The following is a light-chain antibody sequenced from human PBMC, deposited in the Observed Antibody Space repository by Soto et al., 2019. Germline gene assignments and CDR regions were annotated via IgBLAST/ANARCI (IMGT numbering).Light chain of an antibody. CDR1: QGISSW. CDR2: GAS. V-gene: IGKV1-12*01. CDR3: QQANSFTLT. J-gene: IGKJ4*01. Sequence: DIPMTQSPSSVSASVGDRVTITCRASQGISSWLVWYQQKPGKAPKLLIDGASSLQSGVPSRFSGSGSGTDFTLTNSSLHPEEFATYYCQQANSFTLTFGGGTKVEIK.